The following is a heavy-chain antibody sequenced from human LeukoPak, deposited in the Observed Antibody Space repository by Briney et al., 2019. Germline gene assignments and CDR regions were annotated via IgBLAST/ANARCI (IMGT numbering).Heavy chain of an antibody. Sequence: SSETLSLTCAVSGGSISSGGYSWSWIRQPPGKGLEWIGYIYHSVSTYYNPSLKSRVTISVDRSKNQFSLKLSSVTAADTAVYYCAREDCSSTSCSFDYWGQGTLVTVSS. CDR2: IYHSVST. D-gene: IGHD2-2*01. V-gene: IGHV4-30-2*01. CDR3: AREDCSSTSCSFDY. J-gene: IGHJ4*02. CDR1: GGSISSGGYS.